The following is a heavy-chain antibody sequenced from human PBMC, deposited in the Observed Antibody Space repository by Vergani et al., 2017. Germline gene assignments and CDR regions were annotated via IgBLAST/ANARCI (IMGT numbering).Heavy chain of an antibody. D-gene: IGHD5-18*01. Sequence: QVQLQQWGAGLLKPSETLSLTCAVYGGSFSGYYWSWIRQPPGKGLEWIGEINHSGSTNYNPSLKSRVTISVDTSKNQFSLKLSSVTAADTAVYYCARGPLGVDTAMDLDYWGQGTLVTGSS. CDR1: GGSFSGYY. V-gene: IGHV4-34*01. CDR3: ARGPLGVDTAMDLDY. CDR2: INHSGST. J-gene: IGHJ4*02.